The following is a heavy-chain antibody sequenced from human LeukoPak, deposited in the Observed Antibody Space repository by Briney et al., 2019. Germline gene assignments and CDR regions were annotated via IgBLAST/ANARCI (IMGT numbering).Heavy chain of an antibody. Sequence: ASVKVSCKASGGTFSSYAISWVRQAPGQGLDWMGRIIPILGIANYAQKFQGRVTITADKSTSTAYMELSSLRSEDTAVYYCARGLRPYYYDSSGSYYYYGMDVWGQGTTVTVSS. V-gene: IGHV1-69*04. CDR1: GGTFSSYA. CDR3: ARGLRPYYYDSSGSYYYYGMDV. CDR2: IIPILGIA. J-gene: IGHJ6*02. D-gene: IGHD3-22*01.